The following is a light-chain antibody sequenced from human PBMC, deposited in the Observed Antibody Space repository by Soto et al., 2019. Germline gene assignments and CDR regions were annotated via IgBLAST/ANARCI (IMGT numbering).Light chain of an antibody. CDR2: DAS. J-gene: IGKJ4*01. V-gene: IGKV3-15*01. CDR1: QSVSRN. CDR3: QQYNFWPPLT. Sequence: EIVMTQSPATLSVSPGERATLSCRASQSVSRNLAWYRQKPGQAPRLLISDASTRATGVPARFSGSGSGTEFTLTISSLQSEDSGIYYCQQYNFWPPLTFGGGTKVEIK.